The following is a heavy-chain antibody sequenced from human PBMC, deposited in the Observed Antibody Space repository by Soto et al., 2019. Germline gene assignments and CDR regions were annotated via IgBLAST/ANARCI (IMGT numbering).Heavy chain of an antibody. V-gene: IGHV1-2*02. J-gene: IGHJ4*02. CDR3: ARVRTYYDSSGSLDY. Sequence: ASVKVSCKASGYTFTGYFMHWVRQAPGQGLEWMGWINPNSGDTNYAQKFQGRVTMTGDMSISTAYMELRRLTSDDTAVYYCARVRTYYDSSGSLDYWGQGTLVTVSS. CDR1: GYTFTGYF. D-gene: IGHD3-22*01. CDR2: INPNSGDT.